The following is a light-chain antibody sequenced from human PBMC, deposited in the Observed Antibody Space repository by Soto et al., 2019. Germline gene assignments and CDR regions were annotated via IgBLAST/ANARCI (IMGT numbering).Light chain of an antibody. J-gene: IGKJ1*01. Sequence: IVFTQSPATLSLSPGERATLSCRASQSVTSNYLAWFQQKPGQAPRLLIYGASNRATGIPDRFSGSGSGTDFTLTISRLEPEDFAVYYCQQYGGLPRTFGQGTKVDIK. CDR1: QSVTSNY. V-gene: IGKV3-20*01. CDR3: QQYGGLPRT. CDR2: GAS.